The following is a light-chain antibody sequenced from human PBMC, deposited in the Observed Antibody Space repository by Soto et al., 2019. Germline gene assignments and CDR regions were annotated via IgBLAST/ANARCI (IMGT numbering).Light chain of an antibody. CDR3: TSYRSSNTLV. CDR2: EVS. J-gene: IGLJ3*02. Sequence: QSPLTQPPSVSGSPGQSVTISSSGPSSDVGSYNRVSRYQQPPGTAPKLIMYEVSYRPSGVPDRFSGSKSGNAASLTISGRQAEDEADYYCTSYRSSNTLVFGGGTKLTVL. CDR1: SSDVGSYNR. V-gene: IGLV2-18*02.